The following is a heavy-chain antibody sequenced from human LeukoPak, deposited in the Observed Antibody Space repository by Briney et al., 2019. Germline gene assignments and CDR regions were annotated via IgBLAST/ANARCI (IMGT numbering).Heavy chain of an antibody. Sequence: SETLSLTCTVSGGSISSSSYYWGWIRQPPGKGLKWIGSIYYSGSTYYNPSLKSRVTISVDTSKNQFSLKLSSVTAADTAVYYCASRSYDYVWGRLGPDYWGQGTLVTVSS. J-gene: IGHJ4*02. CDR1: GGSISSSSYY. CDR2: IYYSGST. V-gene: IGHV4-39*01. D-gene: IGHD3-16*01. CDR3: ASRSYDYVWGRLGPDY.